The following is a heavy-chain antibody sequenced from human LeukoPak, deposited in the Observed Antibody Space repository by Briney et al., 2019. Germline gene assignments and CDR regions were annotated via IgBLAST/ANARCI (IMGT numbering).Heavy chain of an antibody. CDR2: ITPNSGGT. D-gene: IGHD3-3*01. J-gene: IGHJ4*02. V-gene: IGHV1-2*02. Sequence: GASVKVSCKASGYTFTGYYLHWVRQAPGQGPEWMGWITPNSGGTNYAQKFQGRVTMTRDTSISTAYMELSRLRYDDTAVYYCARGDFDIFGVGDFWGQGTLVTVSS. CDR1: GYTFTGYY. CDR3: ARGDFDIFGVGDF.